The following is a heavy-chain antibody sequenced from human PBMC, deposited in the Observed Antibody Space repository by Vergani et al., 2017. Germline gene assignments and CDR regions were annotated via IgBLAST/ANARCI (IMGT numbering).Heavy chain of an antibody. D-gene: IGHD2/OR15-2a*01. J-gene: IGHJ6*02. Sequence: EVQLVESGGGLVKPGGSLRLSCAASGFTFSSYSMNWVRQAPGKGLECVSSISSSSSYIYYADSVKGRFTISRDNAKNSLYLQMNSLRAEDTAVYYCARDHEDNIRVHYYGMDVWGQGTTVTVSS. CDR1: GFTFSSYS. V-gene: IGHV3-21*01. CDR2: ISSSSSYI. CDR3: ARDHEDNIRVHYYGMDV.